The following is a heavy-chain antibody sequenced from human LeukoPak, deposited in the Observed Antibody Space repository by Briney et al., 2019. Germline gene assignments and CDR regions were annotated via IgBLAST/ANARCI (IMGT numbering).Heavy chain of an antibody. J-gene: IGHJ4*02. CDR1: GFTFSSYA. V-gene: IGHV3-23*01. Sequence: GGSLRLSCAASGFTFSSYAMSWVRQAPGKGLEWVPAISGSGGSTYYADSVKGRFTISRDNSKNTLYLQMNSLRAEDTAVYYCAKWRIVATTGYYFDYWGQGTLVTVSS. D-gene: IGHD5-12*01. CDR3: AKWRIVATTGYYFDY. CDR2: ISGSGGST.